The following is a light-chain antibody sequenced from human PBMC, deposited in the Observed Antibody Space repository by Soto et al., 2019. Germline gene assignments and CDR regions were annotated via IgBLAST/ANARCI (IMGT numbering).Light chain of an antibody. CDR3: SSYTSSSTLYV. J-gene: IGLJ1*01. V-gene: IGLV2-14*01. CDR1: SSDVGGYNY. Sequence: QSALTQPASVSGSPGQSITISCTGNSSDVGGYNYVSWYQQHPGKAPKFMIYDVSNRPSGVSNRFSGSKSGNTASLTISGLQAEDEADYYRSSYTSSSTLYVFGTGTKLTVL. CDR2: DVS.